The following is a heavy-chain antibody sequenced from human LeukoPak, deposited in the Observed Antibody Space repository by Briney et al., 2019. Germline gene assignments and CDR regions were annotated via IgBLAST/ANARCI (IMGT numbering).Heavy chain of an antibody. CDR2: VSSGGDA. J-gene: IGHJ3*02. V-gene: IGHV3-53*01. D-gene: IGHD4-17*01. CDR3: AKFGDHMPDAFDI. Sequence: GGSLRLSGAASVFTVTANSMNWVRQAPGKGLEWVSRVSSGGDAFYADSVKGRFTISRDTSKNTVFLQMDSLRAEDTAVYYCAKFGDHMPDAFDIWGQETMVTVAA. CDR1: VFTVTANS.